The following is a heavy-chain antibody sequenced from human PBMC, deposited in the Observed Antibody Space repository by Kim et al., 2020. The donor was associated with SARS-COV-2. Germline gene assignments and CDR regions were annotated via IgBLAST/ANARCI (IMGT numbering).Heavy chain of an antibody. CDR3: ASLRPAEYYYDSSGRGAFDI. Sequence: SVKVSCKASGGTFSSYAISWVRQAPGQGLEWMGGIIPIFGTANYAQKFQGRVTITADESTSTAYMELSSLRSEDTAVYYCASLRPAEYYYDSSGRGAFDIWGQGTMVTVSS. V-gene: IGHV1-69*13. J-gene: IGHJ3*02. D-gene: IGHD3-22*01. CDR1: GGTFSSYA. CDR2: IIPIFGTA.